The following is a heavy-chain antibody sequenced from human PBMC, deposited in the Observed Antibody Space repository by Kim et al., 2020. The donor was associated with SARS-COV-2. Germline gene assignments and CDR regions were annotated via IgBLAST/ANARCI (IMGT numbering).Heavy chain of an antibody. V-gene: IGHV4-39*01. CDR1: GGSISSSSYY. Sequence: SETLSLTCTVSGGSISSSSYYWGWIRQPPGKGLEWIGSIYYSGSTYYNPSLKSRVTISVDTSKNQFSLKLSSVTAADTAVYYCARQHQEKYDFWSGYYKGNYGMDVWGQGTTVTVSS. CDR3: ARQHQEKYDFWSGYYKGNYGMDV. J-gene: IGHJ6*02. CDR2: IYYSGST. D-gene: IGHD3-3*01.